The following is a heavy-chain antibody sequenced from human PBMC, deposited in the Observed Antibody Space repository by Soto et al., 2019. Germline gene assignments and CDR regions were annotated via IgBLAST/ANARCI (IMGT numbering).Heavy chain of an antibody. D-gene: IGHD3-3*01. Sequence: PSETLSLTCTVSGGSISSYYWSWIRQPPGKGLEWIGYIYYSGSTNYNPSLKSRVTISVDTSKNQFSLKLSSVTAADTAVYYCARYVWSGYLYESNNWFDPWGQGTLVTVSS. J-gene: IGHJ5*02. V-gene: IGHV4-59*08. CDR2: IYYSGST. CDR1: GGSISSYY. CDR3: ARYVWSGYLYESNNWFDP.